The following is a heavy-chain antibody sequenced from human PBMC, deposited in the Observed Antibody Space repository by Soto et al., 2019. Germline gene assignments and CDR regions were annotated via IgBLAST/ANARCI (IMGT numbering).Heavy chain of an antibody. J-gene: IGHJ4*02. CDR3: ARGRGELLFDF. Sequence: QVQLQESGPGLVKPSQTLSLTCTVSGGSISSGDYYWTWIRQPPGTGLEWIGNIYDSGSTYYNPSLKSPVIISKDTSKNQFSLKLSSVTAADTAVYYCARGRGELLFDFWGQGTLVTVSS. CDR2: IYDSGST. V-gene: IGHV4-30-4*01. D-gene: IGHD3-10*01. CDR1: GGSISSGDYY.